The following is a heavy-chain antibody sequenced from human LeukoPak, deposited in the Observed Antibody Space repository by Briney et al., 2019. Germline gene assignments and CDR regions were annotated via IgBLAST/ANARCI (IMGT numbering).Heavy chain of an antibody. D-gene: IGHD3-9*01. CDR2: IYPGDSDT. CDR3: ARRFYDILTGYYFDY. Sequence: GESLKISCKGSGYSFTSYWIGWVRQMPGKGPEWMGIIYPGDSDTRYSPSFQGQVTISADKSISTAYLQWSSLKASDTAMYYCARRFYDILTGYYFDYWGQGTLVTVSS. V-gene: IGHV5-51*01. J-gene: IGHJ4*02. CDR1: GYSFTSYW.